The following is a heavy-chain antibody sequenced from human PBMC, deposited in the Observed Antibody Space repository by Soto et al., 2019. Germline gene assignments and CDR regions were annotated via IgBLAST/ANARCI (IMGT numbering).Heavy chain of an antibody. J-gene: IGHJ4*02. V-gene: IGHV3-23*01. Sequence: EVQLLESGGGLVQPGGSLRLSCAASGFSFSSYAMSWVRQAPGKGLEWVSAISDGGGSTYYADSVKGRFTISRDNSKNTLYLQMNSLRAEDTAVYYCATEYYYDSGGYYPNRGQGTLVTVSS. CDR3: ATEYYYDSGGYYPN. D-gene: IGHD3-22*01. CDR1: GFSFSSYA. CDR2: ISDGGGST.